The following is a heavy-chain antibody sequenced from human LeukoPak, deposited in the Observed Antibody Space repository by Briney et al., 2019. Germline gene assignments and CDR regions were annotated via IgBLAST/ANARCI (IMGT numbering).Heavy chain of an antibody. CDR1: GGFISGYY. V-gene: IGHV4-59*08. CDR3: ATHSAAAAVYLDY. J-gene: IGHJ4*02. D-gene: IGHD6-13*01. Sequence: SETLSLTCTVFGGFISGYYWSWIRQPPGKGLEWIGYIYYSGNTNYNPSLKSRVTISVDTSKNQFSLKLSSVTAADTAVYYCATHSAAAAVYLDYWGQGTLVTVSS. CDR2: IYYSGNT.